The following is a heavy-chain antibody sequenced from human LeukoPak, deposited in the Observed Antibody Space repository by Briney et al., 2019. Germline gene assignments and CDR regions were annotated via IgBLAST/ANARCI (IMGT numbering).Heavy chain of an antibody. Sequence: SETLSLTCAVSGYSISSGYYWGWIRQPPGKGLEWIGSIYHSGSTYYNPSLKSRVTISVDTSKNQFSLKLSSVTAADTAVHYCARSKYYYGSGSYYLWGQGTLVTVSS. CDR3: ARSKYYYGSGSYYL. CDR1: GYSISSGYY. V-gene: IGHV4-38-2*01. CDR2: IYHSGST. J-gene: IGHJ5*02. D-gene: IGHD3-10*01.